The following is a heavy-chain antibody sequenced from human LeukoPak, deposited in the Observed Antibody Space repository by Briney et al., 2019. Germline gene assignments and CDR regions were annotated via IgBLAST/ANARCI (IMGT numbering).Heavy chain of an antibody. CDR1: GFTLSSYA. V-gene: IGHV3-23*01. CDR3: ARVQTTVTALDY. J-gene: IGHJ4*02. CDR2: VTNNGVAT. Sequence: GGSLRLSCEASGFTLSSYAMSWVGQAPVRGLEWVAIVTNNGVATYYADSVKGRFTISRDNSKNTLYLQMHSLRVEDTAVYYCARVQTTVTALDYWGQGTLVTVSS. D-gene: IGHD4-17*01.